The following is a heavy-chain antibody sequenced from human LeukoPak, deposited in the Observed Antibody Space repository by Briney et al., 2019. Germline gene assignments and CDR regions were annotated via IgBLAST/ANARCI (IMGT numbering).Heavy chain of an antibody. CDR2: IYYSGST. Sequence: PSQTLSLTCTVSGGSISSYYWSWIRQPPGKGLEWIGYIYYSGSTNYNPSLKSRVTISVDTSKNQFSLKLSSVTAADTAVYYCARLQQWLAVGWFDPWGQGTLVTVSS. D-gene: IGHD6-19*01. V-gene: IGHV4-59*01. CDR3: ARLQQWLAVGWFDP. J-gene: IGHJ5*02. CDR1: GGSISSYY.